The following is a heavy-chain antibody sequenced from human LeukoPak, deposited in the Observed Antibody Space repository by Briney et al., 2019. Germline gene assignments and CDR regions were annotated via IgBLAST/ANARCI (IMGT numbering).Heavy chain of an antibody. CDR3: ARVGWTAYWYFDL. V-gene: IGHV3-21*01. Sequence: GGSLRLSCAASGFTFGSYSMNWVRQAPGKGLEWVSSISSSSSYMYYADSVKGRFTISRDNAKNSLYLQMNSLRAEDTAVYYCARVGWTAYWYFDLWGCGTLVTVSS. CDR2: ISSSSSYM. J-gene: IGHJ2*01. D-gene: IGHD3/OR15-3a*01. CDR1: GFTFGSYS.